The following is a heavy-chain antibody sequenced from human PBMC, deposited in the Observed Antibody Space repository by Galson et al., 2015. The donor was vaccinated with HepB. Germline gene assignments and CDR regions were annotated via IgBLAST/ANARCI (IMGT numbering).Heavy chain of an antibody. CDR2: TCFRSKWYS. CDR3: ARGGWLGNWYFDL. J-gene: IGHJ2*01. CDR1: GDSVSSNSVE. V-gene: IGHV6-1*01. Sequence: CAISGDSVSSNSVEWNWIRQSPSRGLEWLGKTCFRSKWYSEYAVSVKSRITINADTSKNQFSLHLNSATPEDTAVYYCARGGWLGNWYFDLWGRGTLVTVSS. D-gene: IGHD6-19*01.